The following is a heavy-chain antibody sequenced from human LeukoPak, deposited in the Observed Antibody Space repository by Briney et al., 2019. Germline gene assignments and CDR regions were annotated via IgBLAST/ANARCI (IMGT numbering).Heavy chain of an antibody. CDR1: GYTFTSYD. J-gene: IGHJ3*02. V-gene: IGHV1-2*06. Sequence: ASVKVSCKASGYTFTSYDINWVRQAPGQGLEWMGRINPNSGGTNYAQKFQGRVTMTRDTSISTAYMGLSRLRSDDTAVYYCARVGDGLNDAFDIWGQGTMVTVSS. CDR2: INPNSGGT. CDR3: ARVGDGLNDAFDI. D-gene: IGHD5-24*01.